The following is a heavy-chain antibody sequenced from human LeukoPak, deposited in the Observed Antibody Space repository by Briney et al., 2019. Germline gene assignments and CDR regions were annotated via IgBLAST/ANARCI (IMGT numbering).Heavy chain of an antibody. CDR2: IFYSGST. CDR3: AREGAAAGTVGGSF. D-gene: IGHD6-13*01. V-gene: IGHV4-39*06. Sequence: SETLSLTCTVSGGSISSSSYYWGWIRQPPGKGLEWIGSIFYSGSTYYNPSLKSRVTISVDTSKNQFPLKLCSVTAADTAVYYCAREGAAAGTVGGSFWGQGTLVTVSS. J-gene: IGHJ1*01. CDR1: GGSISSSSYY.